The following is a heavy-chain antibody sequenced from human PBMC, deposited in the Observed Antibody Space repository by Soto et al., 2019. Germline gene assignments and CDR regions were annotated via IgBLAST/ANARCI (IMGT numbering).Heavy chain of an antibody. CDR1: GDTFTDYY. Sequence: ASVKVSCKASGDTFTDYYIHWVRQAPGQGLEWMGTVNPSGGHTTYAQNFLGRVTMTRDTSTSTLYMELTSLRSEDTAVYYCARGGHVVVVTAAFDYWGQGTLVTVSS. CDR2: VNPSGGHT. V-gene: IGHV1-46*01. J-gene: IGHJ4*02. CDR3: ARGGHVVVVTAAFDY. D-gene: IGHD2-21*02.